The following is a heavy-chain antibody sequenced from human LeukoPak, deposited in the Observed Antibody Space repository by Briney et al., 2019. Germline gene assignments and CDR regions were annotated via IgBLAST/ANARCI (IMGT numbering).Heavy chain of an antibody. J-gene: IGHJ4*02. Sequence: GGSLRLSCAASGFTFRSYGMHWVRQAPGKGLEWVAVMSYDGSNKNYADSVKGRFTISRDSSKSTLYLQMNSLRAEDTAVYFCAKDFRRADYYDSSGYYRMIDYWGQGTLVTVSS. D-gene: IGHD3-22*01. CDR3: AKDFRRADYYDSSGYYRMIDY. CDR1: GFTFRSYG. V-gene: IGHV3-30*18. CDR2: MSYDGSNK.